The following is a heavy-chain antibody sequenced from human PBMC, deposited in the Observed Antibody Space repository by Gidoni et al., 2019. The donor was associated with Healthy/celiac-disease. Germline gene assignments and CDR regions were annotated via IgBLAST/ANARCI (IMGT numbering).Heavy chain of an antibody. D-gene: IGHD3-10*01. J-gene: IGHJ6*02. Sequence: EVQLVESGGGLVKPGGSLRLSCAASGFTFSSYSMNWVRQAPGKGLEWVSSISSSSSYIYYADSVKGRFTISRDNAKNSLYLQMNSLRAEDTAVYYCARDTGDSYYYYGMDVWGQGTTVTVSS. CDR2: ISSSSSYI. CDR1: GFTFSSYS. CDR3: ARDTGDSYYYYGMDV. V-gene: IGHV3-21*01.